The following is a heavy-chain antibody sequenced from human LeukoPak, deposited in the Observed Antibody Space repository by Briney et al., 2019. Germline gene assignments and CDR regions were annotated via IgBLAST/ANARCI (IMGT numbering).Heavy chain of an antibody. D-gene: IGHD3-22*01. CDR1: GFTFNSYA. CDR2: IPSSGGST. Sequence: GGSLRLSCAASGFTFNSYAMSWVRQAPGKGLEWVSTIPSSGGSTYYADSVKGRFTISRDNSKNTLHVQMNSLRAEDTAVYYCAKHMGSSSGYYFPDWGQGTLVTVSS. J-gene: IGHJ4*02. V-gene: IGHV3-23*01. CDR3: AKHMGSSSGYYFPD.